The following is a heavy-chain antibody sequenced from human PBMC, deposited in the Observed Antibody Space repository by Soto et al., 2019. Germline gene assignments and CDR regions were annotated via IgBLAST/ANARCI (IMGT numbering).Heavy chain of an antibody. CDR2: LSYLWTT. CDR1: NDSIRSGHYY. CDR3: ATGRSDSGWYEEHY. V-gene: IGHV4-39*01. Sequence: ASETLFLTCTVSNDSIRSGHYYWAGIRQPPGRGLGWIGRLSYLWTTAYNPSLKSRVTISKDAPKNQCSLKPTSMTAADTAVYYCATGRSDSGWYEEHYCGQGTLVTVSA. J-gene: IGHJ4*02. D-gene: IGHD6-19*01.